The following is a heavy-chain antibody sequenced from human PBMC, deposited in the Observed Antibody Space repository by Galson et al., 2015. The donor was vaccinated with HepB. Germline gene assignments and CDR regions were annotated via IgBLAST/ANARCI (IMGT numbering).Heavy chain of an antibody. CDR1: GFTFSTFS. CDR3: ARDRVFGFDV. CDR2: ISGGSGNI. V-gene: IGHV3-48*02. D-gene: IGHD3-10*02. J-gene: IGHJ6*02. Sequence: LRLSCAVSGFTFSTFSMNWVRQAPGKGLEWISYISGGSGNIKYADSVKGRFTISRDNAKNSLYLQMSGLRDEDTAVYFCARDRVFGFDVWGQGTTVTVSS.